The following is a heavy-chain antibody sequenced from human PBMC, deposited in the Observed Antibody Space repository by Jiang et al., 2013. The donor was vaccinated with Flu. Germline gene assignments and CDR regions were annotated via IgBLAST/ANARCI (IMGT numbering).Heavy chain of an antibody. CDR3: ARDLGYYDSSGYRVGPGD. D-gene: IGHD3-22*01. CDR1: GYTFTSYA. J-gene: IGHJ4*02. CDR2: INTNTGNP. Sequence: SVKVSCKASGYTFTSYAMNWVRQAPGQGLEWMGWINTNTGNPTYAQGFTGRFVFSLDTSVSTAYLQISSLKAEDTAVYYCARDLGYYDSSGYRVGPGDWGQGTLVTVSS. V-gene: IGHV7-4-1*02.